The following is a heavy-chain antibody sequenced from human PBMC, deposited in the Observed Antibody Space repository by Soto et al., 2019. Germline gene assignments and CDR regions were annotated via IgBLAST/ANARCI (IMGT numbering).Heavy chain of an antibody. CDR3: AREGFCSGGSCYGVDFDY. CDR2: IWYDGSNK. V-gene: IGHV3-33*01. Sequence: QVQLVESGGGVVQPGRSLRLSCAASGFTFSSYGMHWVRQAPGKGLEGVAVIWYDGSNKYYADSVKGRFTSSRDNSKNTLYLQMNSLRAEDTAVYYCAREGFCSGGSCYGVDFDYWGQGTLVTVSS. D-gene: IGHD2-15*01. J-gene: IGHJ4*02. CDR1: GFTFSSYG.